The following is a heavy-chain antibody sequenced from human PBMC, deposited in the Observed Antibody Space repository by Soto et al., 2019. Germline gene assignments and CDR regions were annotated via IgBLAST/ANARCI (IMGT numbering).Heavy chain of an antibody. Sequence: PGGSLRLSCAASGFTFSSHAMSWVRQAPGKGLEWVSAISGSGGSTYYADSVKGRFTISRDNSKNTLYLQMNSLRAEDTAVYYCAKDRVPAAIIGGWFDPWGQGTLVTVSS. D-gene: IGHD2-2*02. J-gene: IGHJ5*02. CDR3: AKDRVPAAIIGGWFDP. CDR1: GFTFSSHA. V-gene: IGHV3-23*01. CDR2: ISGSGGST.